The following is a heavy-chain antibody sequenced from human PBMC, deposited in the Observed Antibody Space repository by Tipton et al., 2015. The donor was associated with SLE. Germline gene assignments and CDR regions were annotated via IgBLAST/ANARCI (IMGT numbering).Heavy chain of an antibody. D-gene: IGHD5-24*01. Sequence: TLSLTCTVSGGSISSSSYYWGWIRQPPGKGLEWIGSIYYSGSTYYNPSLKSRVTISVDTSKNQFSLKLSSVTAADTAVYYCAKVGGDGRGSFDIWGQGTMVTVSS. J-gene: IGHJ3*02. CDR2: IYYSGST. V-gene: IGHV4-39*07. CDR3: AKVGGDGRGSFDI. CDR1: GGSISSSSYY.